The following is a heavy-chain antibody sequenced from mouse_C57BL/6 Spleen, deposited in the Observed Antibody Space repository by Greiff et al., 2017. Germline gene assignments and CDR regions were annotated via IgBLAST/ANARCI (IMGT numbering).Heavy chain of an antibody. CDR3: ARNYYGSSYWYFDV. Sequence: DVHLVASGGGLVQPGGSLKLSCAASGFTFSDYYMYWVRQTPEKRLEWVAYISNGGGSTYYPDTVKGRFPISKDNAKNTLYLQMSRLKAEDTAMYYCARNYYGSSYWYFDVWGTGTTVTVSS. V-gene: IGHV5-12*01. D-gene: IGHD1-1*01. CDR2: ISNGGGST. J-gene: IGHJ1*03. CDR1: GFTFSDYY.